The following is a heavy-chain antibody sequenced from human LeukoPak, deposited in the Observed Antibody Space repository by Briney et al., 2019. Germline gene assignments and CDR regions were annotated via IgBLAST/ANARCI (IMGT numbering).Heavy chain of an antibody. D-gene: IGHD3-22*01. V-gene: IGHV3-23*01. Sequence: PGGSLRLSCAASGFTFSSYAMSWVRQAPGKGLEWVSAISGSGGSTYYADSVTGRFTISRDNSKNTLYLQMNSLRAEDTAVNYCAKPTYYYDSSGSRNYYFDYWGQGTLVTVSS. CDR2: ISGSGGST. CDR3: AKPTYYYDSSGSRNYYFDY. J-gene: IGHJ4*02. CDR1: GFTFSSYA.